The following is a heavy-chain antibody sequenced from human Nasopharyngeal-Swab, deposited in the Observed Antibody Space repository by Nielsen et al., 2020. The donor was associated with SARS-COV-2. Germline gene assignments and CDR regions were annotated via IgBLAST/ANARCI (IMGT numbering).Heavy chain of an antibody. CDR1: GFTFSDHY. V-gene: IGHV3-72*01. D-gene: IGHD1-1*01. J-gene: IGHJ3*02. CDR2: TRNKANSYST. Sequence: GGSLRLFCAASGFTFSDHYIDWVRQAPGKGLEWVGRTRNKANSYSTDFAASVKGRFTISRDDSKNSLYLQMNSLKTEDTAVYYCARDGTDGGFDIWGQGTMVTVSS. CDR3: ARDGTDGGFDI.